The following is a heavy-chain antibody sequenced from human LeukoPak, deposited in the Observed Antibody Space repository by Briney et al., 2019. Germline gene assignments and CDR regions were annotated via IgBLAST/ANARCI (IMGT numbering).Heavy chain of an antibody. CDR1: GGSISSYY. V-gene: IGHV4-4*07. J-gene: IGHJ1*01. CDR3: ARTGYCSGGSCSGYFQH. D-gene: IGHD2-15*01. Sequence: NPSETLSLTCTVSGGSISSYYWSWIRQPAGKGLEWIGRIYTSGSTNYNPSLKSRVTMSVDTSKSQFSLKLSSVTAADTAVYYCARTGYCSGGSCSGYFQHWGQGTLVTVSS. CDR2: IYTSGST.